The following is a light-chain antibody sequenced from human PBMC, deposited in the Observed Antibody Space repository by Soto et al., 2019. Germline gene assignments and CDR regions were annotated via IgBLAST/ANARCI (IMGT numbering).Light chain of an antibody. J-gene: IGLJ1*01. CDR2: DVS. Sequence: QPVLTQPASVSGSPGQSITISCTGTSSDVGGYNYVSWYQQHPGKAPKLMIYDVSNRPSGVSNRFSGSKSGNTASLTISGLQAEDVADYYCSSYTSSSTLGVFGTGTKLTVL. CDR1: SSDVGGYNY. CDR3: SSYTSSSTLGV. V-gene: IGLV2-14*01.